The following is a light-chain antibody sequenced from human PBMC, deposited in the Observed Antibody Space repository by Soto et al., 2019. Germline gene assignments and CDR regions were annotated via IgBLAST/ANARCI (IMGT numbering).Light chain of an antibody. CDR1: QSVSNY. Sequence: ENVLTQSPATLSLSPGERATLSCRASQSVSNYVAWYQQKPGQAPRLLIYDASTRATGVQARFSGSRSGPEFTLTIKSLQSEDFAIYYCKPYNNWPLTFGGGTKV. CDR2: DAS. J-gene: IGKJ4*01. CDR3: KPYNNWPLT. V-gene: IGKV3-15*01.